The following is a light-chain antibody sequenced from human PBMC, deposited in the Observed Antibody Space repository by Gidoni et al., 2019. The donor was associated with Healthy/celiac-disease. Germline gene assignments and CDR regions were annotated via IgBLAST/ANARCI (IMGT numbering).Light chain of an antibody. CDR2: WAS. J-gene: IGKJ1*01. CDR3: KQYYSTPT. Sequence: DIVMTQSPDSLAVSLGERATINCKSSQSVLYSSNNKNYLAWYQQKPGQRPKLLIYWASTRESGVPDRCSGSGSGTDFTLTISSLQAEDVAVYYCKQYYSTPTFGQGTKVEIK. CDR1: QSVLYSSNNKNY. V-gene: IGKV4-1*01.